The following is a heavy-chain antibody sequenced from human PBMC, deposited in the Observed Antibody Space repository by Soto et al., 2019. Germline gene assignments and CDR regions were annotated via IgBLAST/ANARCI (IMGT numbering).Heavy chain of an antibody. D-gene: IGHD3-22*01. J-gene: IGHJ5*02. Sequence: PSETLSLTCTVSGGSISSGDYYWSWIRQPPGKGLEWIGYIYYSGSTYYNPSLKSRVTISVDTSKNKFSLKLSSVTAADTAVYYCASSYYYDSSGYYLDFDPWGRGTLVTVSS. CDR2: IYYSGST. V-gene: IGHV4-30-4*01. CDR3: ASSYYYDSSGYYLDFDP. CDR1: GGSISSGDYY.